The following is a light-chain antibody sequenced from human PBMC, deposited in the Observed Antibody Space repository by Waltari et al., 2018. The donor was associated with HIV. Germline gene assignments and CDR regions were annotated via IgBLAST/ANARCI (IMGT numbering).Light chain of an antibody. CDR3: QQTNSFPFT. Sequence: DIQMTQFPSSVSAYVGDRVTFTCRAAQGISTWLALYQQKPGKAPKLLISGASNLEPGVPSRFSGSGSGTSFSLTITSLQADDFAVYYCQQTNSFPFTFGQGTRLEIK. CDR2: GAS. J-gene: IGKJ5*01. CDR1: QGISTW. V-gene: IGKV1-12*01.